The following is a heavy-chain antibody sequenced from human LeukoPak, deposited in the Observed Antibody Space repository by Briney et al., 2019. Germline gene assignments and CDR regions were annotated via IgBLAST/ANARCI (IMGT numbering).Heavy chain of an antibody. D-gene: IGHD3-9*01. CDR1: GFTFSSYS. Sequence: GGSLRLSCAASGFTFSSYSMNWVRQAPGKGLEWVSSISSSSSYIYYADSVKGRFTISRDNAKNSLYLQMNSLRAEDTAVYYCATRLRYFDWLFRDAFDIWGQGTMVTVSS. CDR2: ISSSSSYI. CDR3: ATRLRYFDWLFRDAFDI. V-gene: IGHV3-21*01. J-gene: IGHJ3*02.